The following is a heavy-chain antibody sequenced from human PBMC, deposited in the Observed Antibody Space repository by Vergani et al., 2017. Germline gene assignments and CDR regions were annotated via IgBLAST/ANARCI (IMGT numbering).Heavy chain of an antibody. V-gene: IGHV1-8*01. J-gene: IGHJ6*03. CDR2: MNPNSGNT. D-gene: IGHD2-2*01. CDR3: ARGIVVVPAAIVPNYYYYMDV. CDR1: GYTFTSYD. Sequence: QVQLVQSGAEVKKPGASVKVSCKASGYTFTSYDINWVRQATGQGLEWMGWMNPNSGNTGYAQKFQGRVTMTRNTSISTAYMELGSLRSEDTAVYYCARGIVVVPAAIVPNYYYYMDVWGKGTTVTVSS.